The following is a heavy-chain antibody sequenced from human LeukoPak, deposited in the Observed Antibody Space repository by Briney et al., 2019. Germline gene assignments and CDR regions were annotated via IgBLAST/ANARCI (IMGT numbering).Heavy chain of an antibody. D-gene: IGHD2-21*01. J-gene: IGHJ4*02. CDR2: ISKSDGST. CDR3: ARGALIPDF. Sequence: GGSLRLSCAASGFTFSSYAMTWVRQAPGKGLAWVSSISKSDGSTYYADSVRGRFTISRDNSKNTVYLHMDSLRVEDTAIYYCARGALIPDFRGQGTLVTVSS. V-gene: IGHV3-23*01. CDR1: GFTFSSYA.